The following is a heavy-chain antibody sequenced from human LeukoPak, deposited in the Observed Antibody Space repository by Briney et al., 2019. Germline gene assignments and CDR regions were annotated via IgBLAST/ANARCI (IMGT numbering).Heavy chain of an antibody. J-gene: IGHJ4*02. V-gene: IGHV3-48*03. CDR3: ARDSGYNYGGSDY. Sequence: GGSLRRSCAGSGFSFGGYEMNWVRQAPGKGLEWVSHISSSGSTIYYADPVKGRFTISRDNAKNSLYLQMNSLRAEDTAVYYCARDSGYNYGGSDYWGQGTLVTVSS. D-gene: IGHD5-18*01. CDR2: ISSSGSTI. CDR1: GFSFGGYE.